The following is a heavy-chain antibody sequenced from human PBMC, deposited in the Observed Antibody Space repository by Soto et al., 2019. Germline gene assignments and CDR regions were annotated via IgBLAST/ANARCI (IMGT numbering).Heavy chain of an antibody. J-gene: IGHJ1*01. CDR1: GGSISSGGYY. CDR3: ARDLGKLITPAQ. D-gene: IGHD7-27*01. CDR2: IFHTGNT. V-gene: IGHV4-31*03. Sequence: SETLSLTCTVSGGSISSGGYYWSWIRQHPGKGLEWIGYIFHTGNTYYNPSLKSRVTISVDTSQNQFSLRLSSVTAADTALYYCARDLGKLITPAQWGQGVQVTVSS.